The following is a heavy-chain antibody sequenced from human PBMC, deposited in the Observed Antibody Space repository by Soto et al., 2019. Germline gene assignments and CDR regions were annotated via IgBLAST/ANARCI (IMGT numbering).Heavy chain of an antibody. V-gene: IGHV5-51*01. Sequence: GESLKISCKGSGYSFTSYWIGWVRQMPGKGLEWMGIIYPGDSDTRYSPSFQGQVTISADKSISTAYLQWSSLKASDTAMYYCARLYYGYYEGGLYYMDVWGKGTTVTVSS. CDR3: ARLYYGYYEGGLYYMDV. J-gene: IGHJ6*03. CDR1: GYSFTSYW. CDR2: IYPGDSDT. D-gene: IGHD4-17*01.